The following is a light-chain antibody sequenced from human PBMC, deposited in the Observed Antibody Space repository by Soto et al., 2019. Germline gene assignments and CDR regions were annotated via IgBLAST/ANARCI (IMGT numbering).Light chain of an antibody. CDR2: HVT. J-gene: IGLJ1*01. V-gene: IGLV2-11*01. Sequence: QSALTQPRSVSGSPGQSVTISCTGTSSDVGGYDYVSWYQHHPGKSPKLMIYHVTKRPSGVPDRFSGSKSGNTASLTISGLQADDEADYYCCSWAGTYILYVFGTGTKLTVL. CDR3: CSWAGTYILYV. CDR1: SSDVGGYDY.